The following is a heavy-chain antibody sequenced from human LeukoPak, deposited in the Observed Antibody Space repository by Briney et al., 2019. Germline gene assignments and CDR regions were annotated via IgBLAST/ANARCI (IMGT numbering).Heavy chain of an antibody. CDR3: AKITWHAAPY. CDR1: GDNVSSNSAA. J-gene: IGHJ4*02. Sequence: SQTLSLTCAISGDNVSSNSAAWNWIRQSPSRGLEWLGRTYYRSKWYSDYALSVKSRITIIPDTSKNQVSLQLNSVTPEDTAVYYCAKITWHAAPYWGQGTLVAVSS. D-gene: IGHD1-14*01. CDR2: TYYRSKWYS. V-gene: IGHV6-1*01.